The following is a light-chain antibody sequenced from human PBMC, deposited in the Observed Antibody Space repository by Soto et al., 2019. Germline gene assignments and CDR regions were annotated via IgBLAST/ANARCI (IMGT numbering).Light chain of an antibody. Sequence: EIVMTQSPATLSVSPGERATLSCRASESVSSNLAWYQQTRGQVPRLLIYGASTRATGIPARFSGSGSGTEFTLTISSLQSEDFAVCYCQQYNNWPPITFGQGTRLEIK. CDR2: GAS. V-gene: IGKV3-15*01. J-gene: IGKJ5*01. CDR3: QQYNNWPPIT. CDR1: ESVSSN.